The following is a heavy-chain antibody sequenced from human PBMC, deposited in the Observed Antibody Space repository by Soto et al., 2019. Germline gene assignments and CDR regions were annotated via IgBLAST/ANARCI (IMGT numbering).Heavy chain of an antibody. CDR3: ARRKTNFGEDSFDI. Sequence: GASVKVSCKTSGYTFSSYYIDWVRQAPGQGLEWMAIINPNGGDSSSPQKFQGRITVTSDTSTSTVYMDLSSLRSEDTAVYYCARRKTNFGEDSFDIWGQGTMVTVSS. D-gene: IGHD3-16*01. CDR1: GYTFSSYY. V-gene: IGHV1-46*01. CDR2: INPNGGDS. J-gene: IGHJ3*02.